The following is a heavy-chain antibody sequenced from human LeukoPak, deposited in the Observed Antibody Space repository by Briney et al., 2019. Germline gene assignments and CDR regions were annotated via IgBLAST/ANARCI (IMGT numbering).Heavy chain of an antibody. CDR1: GFTFSSYW. V-gene: IGHV3-7*01. CDR2: IRQDGSEK. CDR3: ARATFPYYYDSSGYWIFDY. D-gene: IGHD3-22*01. J-gene: IGHJ4*02. Sequence: GGSLRLSCAASGFTFSSYWMSWVRQAPGKGLEWVANIRQDGSEKYYVDSVKGRFTISRDNAKNSLYLQMNSLRAEDTAVYYCARATFPYYYDSSGYWIFDYWGQGTLVTVSS.